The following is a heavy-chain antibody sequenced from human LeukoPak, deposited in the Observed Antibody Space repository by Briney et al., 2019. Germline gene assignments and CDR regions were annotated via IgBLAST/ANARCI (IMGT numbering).Heavy chain of an antibody. CDR2: IYSGGST. CDR3: ARDAERIRATDGFDI. V-gene: IGHV3-66*01. CDR1: GLTVSSNY. D-gene: IGHD3-10*01. Sequence: GGSLRLSCAASGLTVSSNYMNWVRQAPGKGLEWVSAIYSGGSTYYADSVKGRFTISRDNSKNTLYLQMKSLRAEDTAVYYCARDAERIRATDGFDIWGQGTMVTVSS. J-gene: IGHJ3*02.